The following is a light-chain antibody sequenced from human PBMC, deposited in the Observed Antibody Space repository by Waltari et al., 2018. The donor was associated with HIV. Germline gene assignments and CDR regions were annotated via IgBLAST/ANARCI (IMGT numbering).Light chain of an antibody. CDR3: CSYAGSYTLV. CDR1: SSYVDGANY. J-gene: IGLJ2*01. V-gene: IGLV2-11*01. Sequence: QYALTQPRSVSGSPGQSVPIPCTGTSSYVDGANYVSWYHQHPGKAPKPMIYDVSKRHSGVPARFSGSKSGNAAAMTISGLQAEDEADYYGCSYAGSYTLVFGGGTKMTVL. CDR2: DVS.